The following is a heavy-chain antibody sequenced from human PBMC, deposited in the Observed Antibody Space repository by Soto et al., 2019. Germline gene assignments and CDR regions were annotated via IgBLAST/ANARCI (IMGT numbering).Heavy chain of an antibody. D-gene: IGHD1-7*01. V-gene: IGHV1-2*02. CDR1: GYTFTGYY. CDR3: ARATGTTRTLNWFDP. CDR2: INPNSGGT. J-gene: IGHJ5*02. Sequence: GASVKVSCKASGYTFTGYYMHWVRQAPGQGLEWMGWINPNSGGTNYAQKFQGRVTMTRDTSISTAYMELSRLRSDDTAVYYCARATGTTRTLNWFDPWGQGTLVTVSS.